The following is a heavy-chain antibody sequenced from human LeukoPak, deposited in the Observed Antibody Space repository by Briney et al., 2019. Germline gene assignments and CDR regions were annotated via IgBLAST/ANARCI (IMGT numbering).Heavy chain of an antibody. Sequence: PSETLSLTCTVSGGAFSSYYWNWIRQPPGKGLEWIGYIYYSGSTNYNPSLKSRVTISVDTSKNQFSLKLSSVTAADTAVYYCARRTSIIGCYLYYFDLGGEGPLLTVSS. J-gene: IGHJ4*02. CDR1: GGAFSSYY. CDR2: IYYSGST. CDR3: ARRTSIIGCYLYYFDL. D-gene: IGHD4/OR15-4a*01. V-gene: IGHV4-59*01.